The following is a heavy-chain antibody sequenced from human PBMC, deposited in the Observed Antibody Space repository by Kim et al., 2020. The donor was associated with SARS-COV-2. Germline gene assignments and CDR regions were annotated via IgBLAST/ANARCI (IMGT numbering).Heavy chain of an antibody. V-gene: IGHV3-30*18. CDR1: GLTFNTNG. Sequence: GGSLRLSCVDSGLTFNTNGMHWVRQAPGKGLEWVAMISYDGSNKYYVDSVKGRFTISRDNSKNTLYLQMNSLRVEDTAVYYCAKDSGGYTYIFDYWGQGTLVTVSS. CDR3: AKDSGGYTYIFDY. CDR2: ISYDGSNK. J-gene: IGHJ4*02. D-gene: IGHD6-19*01.